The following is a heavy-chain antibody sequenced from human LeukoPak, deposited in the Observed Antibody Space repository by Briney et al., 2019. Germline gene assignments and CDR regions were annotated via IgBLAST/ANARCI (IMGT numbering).Heavy chain of an antibody. J-gene: IGHJ4*02. Sequence: ASVKVSCKASGYTFTSYGISWVRQAPGQGLEWMGWISAYNGNTNYARKLQGRVTMTTDTSTSTAYMELRSLRSDDTAVYYCARDGALYYDSSGYLDYWGQGTLVTVSS. CDR2: ISAYNGNT. CDR1: GYTFTSYG. D-gene: IGHD3-22*01. CDR3: ARDGALYYDSSGYLDY. V-gene: IGHV1-18*01.